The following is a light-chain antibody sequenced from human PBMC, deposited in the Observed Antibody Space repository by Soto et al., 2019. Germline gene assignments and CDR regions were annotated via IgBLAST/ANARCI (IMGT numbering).Light chain of an antibody. CDR2: DAS. CDR3: QQSWT. CDR1: QDISNY. Sequence: DIQMTQSPSSLSASVGDRVTITCQASQDISNYLNWYQQKPGKAPKLLIYDASNLETGVPSRFSGSGSGTAFTFTISSLQPEDIATYYCQQSWTFGQGTKVEIK. V-gene: IGKV1-33*01. J-gene: IGKJ1*01.